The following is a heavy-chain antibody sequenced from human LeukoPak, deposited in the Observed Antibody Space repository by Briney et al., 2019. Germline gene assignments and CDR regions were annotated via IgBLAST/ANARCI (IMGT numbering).Heavy chain of an antibody. CDR3: ARCSITIFGLFDY. V-gene: IGHV1-69*04. J-gene: IGHJ4*02. CDR2: IIPILDIA. CDR1: GGTFSSYA. D-gene: IGHD3-10*02. Sequence: GASVKVSYKASGGTFSSYAISWVRQAPGQGLEWMGRIIPILDIANYAQKFQGRVTITADKSTSTAYMELNSLRSEDTAVYYCARCSITIFGLFDYWGQGTLVTVSS.